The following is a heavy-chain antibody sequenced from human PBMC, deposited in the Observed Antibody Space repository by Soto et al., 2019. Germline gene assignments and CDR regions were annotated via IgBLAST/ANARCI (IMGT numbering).Heavy chain of an antibody. V-gene: IGHV1-18*01. Sequence: QVQLVQSGGEVKRPGASVKVSCKTSGYTFSNYGITWVRQAPGQPLEWLGWISLYSDGTNYAQKFQGRVYMTTDTSTTTAYMELTSVRSDDTAVYYGARDVQGAEAWCGPCGQGTLVTVSS. J-gene: IGHJ5*02. CDR1: GYTFSNYG. CDR2: ISLYSDGT. CDR3: ARDVQGAEAWCGP. D-gene: IGHD1-1*01.